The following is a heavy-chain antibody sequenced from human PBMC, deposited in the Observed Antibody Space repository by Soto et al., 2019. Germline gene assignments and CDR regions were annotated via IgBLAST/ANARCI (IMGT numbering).Heavy chain of an antibody. Sequence: SQTLSLTCAISGDSVSTNSATWGWIRQSPSRGLEWLGRTYYRSKWYNDYAVPVKGRITINPDTSNNQFSLQLNSVTPDYTAVYYCARLVGNSWLDSWGQGTLVTVSS. D-gene: IGHD2-2*01. CDR2: TYYRSKWYN. CDR1: GDSVSTNSAT. J-gene: IGHJ5*01. V-gene: IGHV6-1*01. CDR3: ARLVGNSWLDS.